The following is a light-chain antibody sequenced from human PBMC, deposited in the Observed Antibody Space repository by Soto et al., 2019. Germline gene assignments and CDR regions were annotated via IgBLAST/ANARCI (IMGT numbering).Light chain of an antibody. Sequence: QLTQSPASLSASIGDRVIITCRATQAINRYLAWYQQKPGAAPKLLIYAATTLQRGVPARFIGAASGTEFTLTTRSLQSDGCATYYCQQLNSYEFGQGTKVDIX. V-gene: IGKV1-9*01. J-gene: IGKJ1*01. CDR3: QQLNSYE. CDR1: QAINRY. CDR2: AAT.